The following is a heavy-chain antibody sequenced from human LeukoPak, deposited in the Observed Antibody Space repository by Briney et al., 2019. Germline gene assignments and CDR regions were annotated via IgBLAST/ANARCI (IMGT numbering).Heavy chain of an antibody. CDR1: GFTLSSYS. Sequence: GGSLRLSCAASGFTLSSYSMNWVRQAPGKGLEWVSSISSSSSYIYYADSVKGRFTISRDNAKNSLYLQMNSLRAEDTAVYYCARRESAYYYDSSGYYVDYWGQGTLVTVSS. CDR2: ISSSSSYI. CDR3: ARRESAYYYDSSGYYVDY. V-gene: IGHV3-21*01. D-gene: IGHD3-22*01. J-gene: IGHJ4*02.